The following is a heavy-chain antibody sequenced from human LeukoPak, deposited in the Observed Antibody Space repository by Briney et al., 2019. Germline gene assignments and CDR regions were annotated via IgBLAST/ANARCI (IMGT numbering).Heavy chain of an antibody. CDR3: ARHYYDFWSGYLDWFDP. D-gene: IGHD3-3*01. V-gene: IGHV4-39*01. Sequence: SETLSLTCTVSGGSISSSSYYWGWIRQPPGKGLEWIGSVYYSGSTYYNPSLKSRVTISVDTSKNQFPLKLSSVTAADTAVYYCARHYYDFWSGYLDWFDPWGQGTLVTVSS. CDR2: VYYSGST. CDR1: GGSISSSSYY. J-gene: IGHJ5*02.